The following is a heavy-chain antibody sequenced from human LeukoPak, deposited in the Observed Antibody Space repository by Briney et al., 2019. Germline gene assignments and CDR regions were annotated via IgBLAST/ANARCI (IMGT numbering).Heavy chain of an antibody. Sequence: ASVKVSCKASGYTFTGYYMHWVRQAPGQGLEWMGWINPNSGGTNYAQKFQGRVTMTRDTSISTAYMELSRLRSDDTAVYYCARDRRATDYYYYMDVWGKGTTVTVSS. CDR1: GYTFTGYY. J-gene: IGHJ6*03. CDR3: ARDRRATDYYYYMDV. V-gene: IGHV1-2*02. CDR2: INPNSGGT.